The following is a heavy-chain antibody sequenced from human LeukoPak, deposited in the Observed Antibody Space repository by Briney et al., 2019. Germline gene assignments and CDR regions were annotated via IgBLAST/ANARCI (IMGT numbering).Heavy chain of an antibody. CDR2: IWYDGSNK. V-gene: IGHV3-33*01. D-gene: IGHD3-9*01. CDR3: ARDRPSGGTYYDILTGYPTFDP. Sequence: PGRSLRLSCAASGFTFSSYGMHWVRQAPGKGLEWVAVIWYDGSNKYYADSVEGRFTISRDNSKNTLYLKMNSLRAEDTAVYYCARDRPSGGTYYDILTGYPTFDPWGQGTLVTVSS. CDR1: GFTFSSYG. J-gene: IGHJ5*02.